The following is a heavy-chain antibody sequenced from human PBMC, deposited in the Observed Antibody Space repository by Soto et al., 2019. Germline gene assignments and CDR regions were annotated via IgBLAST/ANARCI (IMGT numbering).Heavy chain of an antibody. CDR3: AKNQGVELVPLATVEWFDP. D-gene: IGHD1-1*01. CDR2: ISGSGVKK. CDR1: GFIFENFG. Sequence: PGGSLRLSCAASGFIFENFGMSWVRQAPGKGLEWISSISGSGVKKYYADSVKGRFTISRDNSKSTVYLELNNLSAEDTAVYHCAKNQGVELVPLATVEWFDPWGQGSVVTV. V-gene: IGHV3-23*01. J-gene: IGHJ5*02.